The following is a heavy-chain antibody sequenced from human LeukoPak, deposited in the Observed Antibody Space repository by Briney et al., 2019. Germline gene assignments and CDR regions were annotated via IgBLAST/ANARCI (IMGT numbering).Heavy chain of an antibody. CDR3: TTSYYDTLTGSSTFDY. CDR1: GSTFSYAW. J-gene: IGHJ4*02. Sequence: PGGSLRLSCAASGSTFSYAWMNWVRQAPGKGLEWVGRIKSKADGGTTDYAAPVKGRSTISRDDSKNTLYLQMNSLKTEDTAVYYCTTSYYDTLTGSSTFDYWGQGTLVTVSS. CDR2: IKSKADGGTT. D-gene: IGHD3-9*01. V-gene: IGHV3-15*01.